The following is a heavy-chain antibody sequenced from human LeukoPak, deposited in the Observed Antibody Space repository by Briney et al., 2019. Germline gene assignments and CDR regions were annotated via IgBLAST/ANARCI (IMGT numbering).Heavy chain of an antibody. Sequence: SSETLSLTCTVSGGSISSYYWSWIRQPAGKGLEWIGRIYTSGSTNYNPSLKSRVTMSVDTSKNQFSLKLSSVTAADTAVYYCARDRKVRGVIRDNAFDIWGQGTMVTVSS. CDR3: ARDRKVRGVIRDNAFDI. CDR1: GGSISSYY. J-gene: IGHJ3*02. D-gene: IGHD3-10*01. V-gene: IGHV4-4*07. CDR2: IYTSGST.